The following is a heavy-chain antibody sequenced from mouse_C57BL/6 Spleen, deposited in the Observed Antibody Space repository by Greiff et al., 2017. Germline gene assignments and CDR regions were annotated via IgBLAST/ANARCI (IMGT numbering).Heavy chain of an antibody. J-gene: IGHJ2*01. D-gene: IGHD1-1*01. Sequence: QVQLQQPGAELVRPGSSVKLSCKASGYTFTSYWMDWVKQRPGQGLEWIGNIYPSDSETHYNQKFKDKATLTVDKSSSTAYMQLSSLTSEDSAVYYCAGGDYGSSSDYWGQGTTLTVSS. CDR1: GYTFTSYW. CDR3: AGGDYGSSSDY. V-gene: IGHV1-61*01. CDR2: IYPSDSET.